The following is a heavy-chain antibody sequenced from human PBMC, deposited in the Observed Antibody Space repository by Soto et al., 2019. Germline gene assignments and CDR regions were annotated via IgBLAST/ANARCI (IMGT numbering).Heavy chain of an antibody. CDR2: ISGSGIST. D-gene: IGHD4-4*01. CDR3: VKPPVITASYYYYDMDV. Sequence: GESLLLSYSSSGFTLRTCTMSWVHQAPGKGLEWVSGISGSGISTYYTDSVKGRFIISRDNSKNTVFLQMNSLRDEDTAVYYCVKPPVITASYYYYDMDVWGQGT. J-gene: IGHJ6*02. V-gene: IGHV3-23*01. CDR1: GFTLRTCT.